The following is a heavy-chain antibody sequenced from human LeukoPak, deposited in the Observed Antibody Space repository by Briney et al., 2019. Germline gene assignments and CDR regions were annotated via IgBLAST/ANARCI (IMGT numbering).Heavy chain of an antibody. J-gene: IGHJ4*02. V-gene: IGHV3-7*01. CDR2: IKQDGSEK. D-gene: IGHD2-2*01. CDR3: AKDKIGYCSSTSCAPPGY. CDR1: GFTFSSYW. Sequence: GGSLRLSCAASGFTFSSYWMSWVRQAPGKGLEWVANIKQDGSEKYYVDSVKGRFTISRDNAKNSLYLQMNSLRAEDTAVYYCAKDKIGYCSSTSCAPPGYWGQGTLVSVSS.